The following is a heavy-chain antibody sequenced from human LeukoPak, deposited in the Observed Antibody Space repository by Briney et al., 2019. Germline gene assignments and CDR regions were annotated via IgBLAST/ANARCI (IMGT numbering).Heavy chain of an antibody. CDR2: IYYSGST. Sequence: SQTLSLTCTVSGGSISSGGYYWRWIRQHPGKGLEWIGYIYYSGSTYYNPSLKSRVTISVDTSKNQFSLKLTSVTAADTAVYYCAREGRSGYTNWFDPWGQGTLVTVSS. CDR3: AREGRSGYTNWFDP. CDR1: GGSISSGGYY. V-gene: IGHV4-31*03. D-gene: IGHD3-3*01. J-gene: IGHJ5*02.